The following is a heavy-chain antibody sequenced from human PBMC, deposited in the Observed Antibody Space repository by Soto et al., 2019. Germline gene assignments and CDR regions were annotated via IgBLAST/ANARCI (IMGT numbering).Heavy chain of an antibody. CDR2: IVVGSGNT. J-gene: IGHJ4*02. Sequence: GASVRVSCKASGFTFTSSAVQWVRQARGQRLEWIGWIVVGSGNTNYAQKFQERVTITRDMSTSTAHMELSSLRSEDTAVYYCAAEASWRDGYNSWGQGTLVTVSS. V-gene: IGHV1-58*01. CDR1: GFTFTSSA. CDR3: AAEASWRDGYNS. D-gene: IGHD5-12*01.